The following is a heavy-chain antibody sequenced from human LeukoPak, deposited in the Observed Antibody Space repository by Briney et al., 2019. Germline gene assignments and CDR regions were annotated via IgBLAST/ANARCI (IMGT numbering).Heavy chain of an antibody. V-gene: IGHV4-39*07. J-gene: IGHJ5*02. CDR1: GGSISSSSYY. CDR3: ARGASGYSDSLDWFDP. CDR2: IYYSGST. Sequence: SETLSLTCTVSGGSISSSSYYWGWIRQPPGKGLEWIGSIYYSGSTYYNPSLKSRVTISVDTSKNQFSLKLSSVTAADTAVYSCARGASGYSDSLDWFDPWGQGTLVTVSS. D-gene: IGHD5-12*01.